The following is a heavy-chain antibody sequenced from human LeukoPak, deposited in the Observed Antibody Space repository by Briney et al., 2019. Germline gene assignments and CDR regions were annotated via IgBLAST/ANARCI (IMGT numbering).Heavy chain of an antibody. V-gene: IGHV4-4*07. D-gene: IGHD3-3*01. J-gene: IGHJ6*02. CDR1: GGSISSYY. CDR3: ARDPWYDLDYFCMDV. Sequence: SETLSLTCTLSGGSISSYYWSWIRQPAGKGLEWIGRIYSSGSTNYNPSLKSRVTMSADTSKNQISLKLSSVTAADTGVYYCARDPWYDLDYFCMDVWGQGTTVTVSS. CDR2: IYSSGST.